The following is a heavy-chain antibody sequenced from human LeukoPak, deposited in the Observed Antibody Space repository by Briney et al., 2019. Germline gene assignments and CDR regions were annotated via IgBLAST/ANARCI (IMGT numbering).Heavy chain of an antibody. CDR2: IYYSGST. J-gene: IGHJ4*02. V-gene: IGHV4-59*01. D-gene: IGHD6-6*01. CDR1: GGSISGYY. Sequence: SETLSLTCTVSGGSISGYYWSWIRQPPGRGLEWIGYIYYSGSTNYNPSLKSRVTISVDTSKNQFSLKLSSVTAADTALYYCARSHSSTSWFFDSGGQGTLVTVSS. CDR3: ARSHSSTSWFFDS.